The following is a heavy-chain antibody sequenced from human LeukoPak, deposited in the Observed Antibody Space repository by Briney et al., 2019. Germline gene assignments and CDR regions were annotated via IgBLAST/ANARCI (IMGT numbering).Heavy chain of an antibody. D-gene: IGHD3-22*01. CDR2: IYYSGST. V-gene: IGHV4-61*01. J-gene: IGHJ6*02. Sequence: SETLSLTCTVSGGSVSSGSYYWSWIRQPLGKGLEWIGYIYYSGSTNYNPSLKSRVTISVDTSKNQFSLKLSSVTAADTAVYYCARDEVSDYYYYYGMDVWGQGTTVTVSS. CDR1: GGSVSSGSYY. CDR3: ARDEVSDYYYYYGMDV.